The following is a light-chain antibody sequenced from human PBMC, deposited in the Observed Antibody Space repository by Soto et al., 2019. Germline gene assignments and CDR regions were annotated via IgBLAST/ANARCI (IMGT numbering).Light chain of an antibody. Sequence: QSVLTQPASVSGSPGQSITISCTGNSSDVGGYNYVSWYQQHPGQAPKLMIYDVNNRPSGISDRFSGSKSGNTASLTISWLQAEDEAEYYCCSYTSSITRYVFGTGTKVTVL. V-gene: IGLV2-14*01. J-gene: IGLJ1*01. CDR3: CSYTSSITRYV. CDR2: DVN. CDR1: SSDVGGYNY.